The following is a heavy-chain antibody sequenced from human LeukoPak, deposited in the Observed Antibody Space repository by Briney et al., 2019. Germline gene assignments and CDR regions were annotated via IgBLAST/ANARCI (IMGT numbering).Heavy chain of an antibody. CDR2: IKQDGSEE. Sequence: GRSLRLSCAASGFTFSTYWMSWVRQAPGKGLEWVANIKQDGSEEYYADSVKGRFTISRDNAKSSLYLQVNSLRAEDTALYYCARAPREWLLGYYFDYWGQGTLVTVSS. D-gene: IGHD3-3*01. CDR1: GFTFSTYW. CDR3: ARAPREWLLGYYFDY. J-gene: IGHJ4*02. V-gene: IGHV3-7*01.